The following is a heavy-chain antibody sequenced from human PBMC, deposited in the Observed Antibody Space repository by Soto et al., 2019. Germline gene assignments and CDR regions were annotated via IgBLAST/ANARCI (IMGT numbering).Heavy chain of an antibody. V-gene: IGHV1-2*04. D-gene: IGHD6-6*01. CDR2: INPNSGGT. J-gene: IGHJ6*02. CDR1: GYTFTGYY. CDR3: ARLLTEYSSTGNV. Sequence: ASVKVSCKASGYTFTGYYMHWVRQAPGQGLEWMGWINPNSGGTNYAQKFQGWVTMTRDTSISIAYMELSSLRSEDTAVYYCARLLTEYSSTGNVWGLGTTVTVSS.